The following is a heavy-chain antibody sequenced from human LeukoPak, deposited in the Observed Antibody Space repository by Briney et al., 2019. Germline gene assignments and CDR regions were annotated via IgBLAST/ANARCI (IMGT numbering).Heavy chain of an antibody. D-gene: IGHD3-10*01. CDR1: GYTFTSYY. CDR2: INPSGGST. CDR3: ARVYYGSGSFLRRYYYYGMDV. Sequence: ASVKVSCKASGYTFTSYYMHWVRQAPGQGLEWMGIINPSGGSTSYAQKFQGRVTMTRDTSTSTVYMELSSLRSEDTAVYYCARVYYGSGSFLRRYYYYGMDVWGQGTTVTVSS. J-gene: IGHJ6*02. V-gene: IGHV1-46*01.